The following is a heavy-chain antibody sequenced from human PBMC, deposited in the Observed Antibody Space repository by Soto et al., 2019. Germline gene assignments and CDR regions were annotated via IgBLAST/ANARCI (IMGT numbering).Heavy chain of an antibody. CDR2: ISSSSSYI. CDR3: ARDSGNYYYYYGMDV. J-gene: IGHJ6*02. CDR1: GFTFSSYS. D-gene: IGHD3-10*01. V-gene: IGHV3-21*01. Sequence: GGSLRLSCAASGFTFSSYSMNWVRQAPGKGLEWVSSISSSSSYIYYADSVKGRFTISRDNAKNSLYLQMNSLRAEDTAVYYCARDSGNYYYYYGMDVRGQGTTVTVSS.